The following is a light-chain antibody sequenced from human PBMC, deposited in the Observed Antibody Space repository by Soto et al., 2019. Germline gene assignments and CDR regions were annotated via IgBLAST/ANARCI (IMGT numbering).Light chain of an antibody. CDR1: QGINDY. J-gene: IGKJ4*01. CDR2: AAS. Sequence: DIQLTQSPSFLSASVGDRVTITCRASQGINDYLAGYQQKPGKAPKLLIYAASTLQSEVPSRFRGSASGTDFTLTISSLQPEDFATYYCPQFNTYPLTVGGGTNVEVK. V-gene: IGKV1-9*01. CDR3: PQFNTYPLT.